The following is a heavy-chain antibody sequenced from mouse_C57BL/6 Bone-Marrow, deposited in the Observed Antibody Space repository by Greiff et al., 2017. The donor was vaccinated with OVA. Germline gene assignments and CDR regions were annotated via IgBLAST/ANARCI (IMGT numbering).Heavy chain of an antibody. CDR1: GFNIKDDY. CDR3: AKDYGSSYWYFDV. D-gene: IGHD1-1*01. V-gene: IGHV14-1*01. CDR2: IDPSDSDT. J-gene: IGHJ1*03. Sequence: VQLQQSGAELVRPGASVKLSCTASGFNIKDDYMHWVKQRPEQGLEWIGWIDPSDSDTNYNQKFKGKATLTVDKSSSTAYMQLSSLTSEDSAVYYCAKDYGSSYWYFDVWGTGTTVTVSS.